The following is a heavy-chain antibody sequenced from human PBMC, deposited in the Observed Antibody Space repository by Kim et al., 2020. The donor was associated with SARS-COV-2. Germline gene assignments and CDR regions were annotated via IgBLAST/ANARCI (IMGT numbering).Heavy chain of an antibody. CDR3: ARARRITMVRGFFGGMDV. J-gene: IGHJ6*02. D-gene: IGHD3-10*01. Sequence: SRVTISVDTSKNQFSLKLSSVTAADTAVYYCARARRITMVRGFFGGMDVWGQGTTVTVSS. V-gene: IGHV4-34*01.